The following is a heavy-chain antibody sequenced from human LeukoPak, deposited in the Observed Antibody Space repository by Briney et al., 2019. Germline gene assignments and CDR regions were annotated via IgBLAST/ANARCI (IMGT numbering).Heavy chain of an antibody. CDR3: AGERITMIVVALINWFDP. J-gene: IGHJ5*02. D-gene: IGHD3-22*01. CDR1: CGSISSYY. V-gene: IGHV4-59*12. Sequence: PSETLSLTCTVSCGSISSYYWSWIRQPPGKGLEWIGYIYYSGSTNYNPSLKSRVTISVDTSKNQFSLKLSSVTAADTAVYYCAGERITMIVVALINWFDPWGQGTLVTVSS. CDR2: IYYSGST.